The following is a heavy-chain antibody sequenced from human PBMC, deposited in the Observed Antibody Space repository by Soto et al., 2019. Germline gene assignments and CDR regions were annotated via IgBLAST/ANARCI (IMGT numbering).Heavy chain of an antibody. CDR3: ARPLGSSSWLNWFDP. V-gene: IGHV4-39*01. CDR2: IYYSGST. CDR1: GGSISSSSYY. J-gene: IGHJ5*02. D-gene: IGHD6-13*01. Sequence: SETLSLTCTFSGGSISSSSYYWGWIRQPPGKGLEWIGSIYYSGSTYYNPSLKSRVTISVDTSKNQFSLKLSSVTAADTAVYYCARPLGSSSWLNWFDPWGQGTLVTVSS.